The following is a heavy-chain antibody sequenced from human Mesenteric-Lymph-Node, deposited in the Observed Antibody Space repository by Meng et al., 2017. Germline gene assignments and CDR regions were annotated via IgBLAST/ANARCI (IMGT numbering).Heavy chain of an antibody. V-gene: IGHV4-31*03. J-gene: IGHJ4*02. CDR2: IYYSGST. CDR3: ASGRKYCSSTSCYGQFDY. Sequence: QGQLQESGPGLVNPSQTLSLTCTVSGGSVSSGGYYWTWIRQHPGKGLEWFGHIYYSGSTFYNPSLKRRVIISIDTSKNQFSLNLRSVTAADTAVYYCASGRKYCSSTSCYGQFDYWGQGTLVTVSS. D-gene: IGHD2-2*01. CDR1: GGSVSSGGYY.